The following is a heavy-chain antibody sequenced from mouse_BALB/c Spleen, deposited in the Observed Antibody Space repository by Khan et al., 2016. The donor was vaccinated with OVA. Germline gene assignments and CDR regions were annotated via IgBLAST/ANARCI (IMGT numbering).Heavy chain of an antibody. CDR3: ARSTYYGSGLSAMDY. CDR2: IDPGSGST. Sequence: DLVMPGAPVTLSCKASGYTFTSYWINWIKQRPGQGLEWIGRIDPGSGSTSYNDRFKGKSTLTVDASSSTAYSQLSSLSSADSAVYFSARSTYYGSGLSAMDYWGPGTSVTVSS. V-gene: IGHV1S41*01. CDR1: GYTFTSYW. J-gene: IGHJ4*01. D-gene: IGHD1-1*01.